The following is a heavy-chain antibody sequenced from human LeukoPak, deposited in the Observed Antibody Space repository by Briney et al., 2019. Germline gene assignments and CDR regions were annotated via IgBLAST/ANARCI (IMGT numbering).Heavy chain of an antibody. V-gene: IGHV1-18*01. CDR2: IGTYNGNT. CDR1: GYTFIDYA. D-gene: IGHD1-26*01. CDR3: VRVGGNYPIN. J-gene: IGHJ4*02. Sequence: ASVKVSCKASGYTFIDYAISWVRQAPGQGLEWMGWIGTYNGNTKYAQEFQGRVTMTTDTSTSTGYMELRNLRSDDTAVYFCVRVGGNYPINWGQGSLVTVSS.